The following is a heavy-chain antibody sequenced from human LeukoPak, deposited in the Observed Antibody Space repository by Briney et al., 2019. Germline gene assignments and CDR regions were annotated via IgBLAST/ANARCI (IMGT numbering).Heavy chain of an antibody. D-gene: IGHD5-12*01. Sequence: ASVKVSCKASGYTFTTYGITWVRQAPGQGLEWLGWISTYNGNTNYAQKFQGRVTLTTDTSASIAYLELGSLRSDDTALYYCARDHLDIVPTIYSYWGQGTLVTVSS. CDR2: ISTYNGNT. CDR1: GYTFTTYG. V-gene: IGHV1-18*01. J-gene: IGHJ4*02. CDR3: ARDHLDIVPTIYSY.